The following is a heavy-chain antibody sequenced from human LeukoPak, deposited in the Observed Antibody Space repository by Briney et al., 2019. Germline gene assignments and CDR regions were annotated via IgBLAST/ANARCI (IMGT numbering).Heavy chain of an antibody. CDR3: ARADCSSTRCSYYFDY. V-gene: IGHV3-21*01. J-gene: IGHJ4*02. D-gene: IGHD2-2*01. Sequence: GGSLRLSCAASGSTFSSHSMNWVRQAPGKGLEWVSPISSSSSHINYADSVKGRFTISRDNAKNSLYLQMNSLRAEDTAVYYCARADCSSTRCSYYFDYWGQGTLVTVSS. CDR1: GSTFSSHS. CDR2: ISSSSSHI.